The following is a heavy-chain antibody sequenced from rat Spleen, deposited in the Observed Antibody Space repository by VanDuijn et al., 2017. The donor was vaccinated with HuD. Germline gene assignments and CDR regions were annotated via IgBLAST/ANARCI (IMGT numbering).Heavy chain of an antibody. CDR1: GFSLTSNS. V-gene: IGHV2-77*01. CDR2: MWGVGST. Sequence: QVQLKESGPGLVQPSQTLHPTCTVSGFSLTSNSVHWVRQAPGKGLEWMGIMWGVGSTNYNPVLKSRLSISRDTSKSQVFLTMNSLQTDDTAVYYCFLSGEGYWGQGVMVTVSS. CDR3: FLSGEGY. J-gene: IGHJ2*01. D-gene: IGHD1-1*01.